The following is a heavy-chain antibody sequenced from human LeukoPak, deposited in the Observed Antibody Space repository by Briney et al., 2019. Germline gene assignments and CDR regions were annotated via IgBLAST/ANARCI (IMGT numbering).Heavy chain of an antibody. V-gene: IGHV3-72*01. CDR1: GFIFSDHY. CDR3: ARSGTGVGISTWAAFDY. CDR2: SRNRANSYTT. J-gene: IGHJ4*02. Sequence: PGGSLRLSCVVSGFIFSDHYVEWVRQAPGKGLGWVGRSRNRANSYTTEYAASVKGRFSISRDDSKNSLYLQMNSLETEDTAIYYCARSGTGVGISTWAAFDYWGRGTLVTVSS. D-gene: IGHD3-10*01.